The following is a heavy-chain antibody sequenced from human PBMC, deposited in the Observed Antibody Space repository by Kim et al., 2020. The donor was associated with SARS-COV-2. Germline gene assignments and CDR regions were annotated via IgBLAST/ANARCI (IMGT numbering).Heavy chain of an antibody. CDR2: IYPGDSDT. CDR1: GYSFTSYW. Sequence: GESLKISCKGSGYSFTSYWIGWVRQMPGKGLEWMGIIYPGDSDTRYSPSFQGQVTISADKSISTAYLQWSSLKASDTAMYYCARHYEYYYDSSGYKDAFDSWGQGKMVTVSS. V-gene: IGHV5-51*01. CDR3: ARHYEYYYDSSGYKDAFDS. J-gene: IGHJ3*02. D-gene: IGHD3-22*01.